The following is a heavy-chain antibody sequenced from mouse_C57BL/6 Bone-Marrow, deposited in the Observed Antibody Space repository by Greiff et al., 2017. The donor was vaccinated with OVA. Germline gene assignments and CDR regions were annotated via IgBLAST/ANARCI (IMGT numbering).Heavy chain of an antibody. J-gene: IGHJ4*01. V-gene: IGHV1-54*01. CDR3: ARGNFHYAMDY. CDR2: INPGSGGT. CDR1: GYAFTNYL. Sequence: QVQLQQSGAELVRPGTSVKVSCKASGYAFTNYLIEWVKQRPGQGLEWIGVINPGSGGTNYNEKFKGKATLTADKSSSTAYMQLSSLTSEDSAVYFCARGNFHYAMDYWGQGTSVTVSS.